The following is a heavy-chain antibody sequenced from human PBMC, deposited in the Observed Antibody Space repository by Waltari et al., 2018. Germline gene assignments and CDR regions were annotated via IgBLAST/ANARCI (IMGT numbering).Heavy chain of an antibody. CDR2: LIPIFGTA. D-gene: IGHD3-3*01. Sequence: VQLVQSGAEVKKPGSSVKVSCKASGGTFSSYAISWVRQAPGQGLEWMGRLIPIFGTADAAREFQGRGRSTTDKSTSTAYLELSSLRSEDTAVYYCARNKHRPSLRFLEWPNNNYYYGMDVWGQETTVTVAS. CDR3: ARNKHRPSLRFLEWPNNNYYYGMDV. V-gene: IGHV1-69*05. CDR1: GGTFSSYA. J-gene: IGHJ6*02.